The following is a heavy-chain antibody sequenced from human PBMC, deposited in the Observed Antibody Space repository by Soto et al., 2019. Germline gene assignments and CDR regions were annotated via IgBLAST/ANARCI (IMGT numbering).Heavy chain of an antibody. CDR2: ISAYNGNT. V-gene: IGHV1-18*01. J-gene: IGHJ4*02. Sequence: GASVKVSCKASGYTFTNYAFSWVRQAPGQGLEWMGWISAYNGNTNYPQKLQGRVTMTTDTSTSTAYMELRSLRSDDTAVYYCARDLAAAGPFDYWGQGTLVTVSS. CDR1: GYTFTNYA. CDR3: ARDLAAAGPFDY. D-gene: IGHD6-13*01.